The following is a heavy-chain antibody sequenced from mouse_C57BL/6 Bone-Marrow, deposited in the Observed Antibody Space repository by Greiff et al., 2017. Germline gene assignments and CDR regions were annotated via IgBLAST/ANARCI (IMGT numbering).Heavy chain of an antibody. Sequence: EVKLMESGGGLVKPGGSLKLSCAASGFTFSDYGMHWVRQAPEKGLEWVAYISSGSSTIYYADTVKGRFTISRDNAKNTLFLQMTSLRSEDTAMYYCARTGYYDDVDYWGQGTTLTVSS. CDR2: ISSGSSTI. D-gene: IGHD2-3*01. J-gene: IGHJ2*01. CDR3: ARTGYYDDVDY. CDR1: GFTFSDYG. V-gene: IGHV5-17*01.